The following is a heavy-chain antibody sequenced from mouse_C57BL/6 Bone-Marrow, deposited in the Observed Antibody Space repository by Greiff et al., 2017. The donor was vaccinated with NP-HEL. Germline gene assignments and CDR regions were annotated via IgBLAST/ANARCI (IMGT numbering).Heavy chain of an antibody. D-gene: IGHD1-1*01. CDR1: GYAFSSSW. Sequence: QVQLKQSGPELVKPGASVKISCKASGYAFSSSWMNWVKQRPGKGLEWIGRIYPGDGDTNYNGKFKGKATLTADKSSSTAYMQLSSLTSEDSAVYFCAHITTVIAPYWYFDVWGTGTTVTVSS. CDR3: AHITTVIAPYWYFDV. V-gene: IGHV1-82*01. CDR2: IYPGDGDT. J-gene: IGHJ1*03.